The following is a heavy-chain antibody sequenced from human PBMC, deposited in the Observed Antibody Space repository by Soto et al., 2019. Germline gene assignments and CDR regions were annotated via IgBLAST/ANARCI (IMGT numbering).Heavy chain of an antibody. Sequence: SETLSLTCTVSGGSVTNSSYYWGWIRQSPGKGLEWIGSVYYRGRSYSKSSVKSRVTISVDTSKNRFSLSLNSVTASDTAVYFCVSQRTTVPTQAYFDFWGPGALVTVSS. CDR2: VYYRGRS. J-gene: IGHJ4*02. D-gene: IGHD4-17*01. CDR1: GGSVTNSSYY. CDR3: VSQRTTVPTQAYFDF. V-gene: IGHV4-39*01.